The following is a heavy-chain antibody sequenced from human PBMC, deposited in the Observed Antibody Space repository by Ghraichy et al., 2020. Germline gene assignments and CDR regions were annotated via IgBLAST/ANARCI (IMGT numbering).Heavy chain of an antibody. V-gene: IGHV3-30*18. CDR1: GFTVTSHG. J-gene: IGHJ4*02. Sequence: LSLTCAASGFTVTSHGFYWVRQAPGKGLEWVAATSYDGSNIYYADSVKGRFTISRDNVKSTVSLQMNSLRGDDTAVYYCAKATGTYYEMYFDHWGQGTLVTVSS. CDR2: TSYDGSNI. CDR3: AKATGTYYEMYFDH. D-gene: IGHD1-26*01.